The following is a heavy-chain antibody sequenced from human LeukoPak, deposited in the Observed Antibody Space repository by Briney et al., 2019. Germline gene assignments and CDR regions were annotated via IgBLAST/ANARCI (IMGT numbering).Heavy chain of an antibody. CDR2: IYHSGST. V-gene: IGHV4-30-2*01. J-gene: IGHJ4*02. CDR1: GVSISSGGYS. D-gene: IGHD5-18*01. Sequence: SETLSLTCAVSGVSISSGGYSWSWIRQPPGKGLEWIGYIYHSGSTYYNPSLKSRVTISVDRSKNQFSLKLSSVTAADTAVYYCARESKTLLQLRWGQGTLVTVSS. CDR3: ARESKTLLQLR.